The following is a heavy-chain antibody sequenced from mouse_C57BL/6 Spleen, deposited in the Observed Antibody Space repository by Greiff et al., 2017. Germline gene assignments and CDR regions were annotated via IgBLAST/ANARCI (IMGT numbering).Heavy chain of an antibody. CDR3: ARQDYGSSYWFAY. V-gene: IGHV5-6*01. Sequence: EVKLMESGGDLVKPGGSLKLSCAASGFTFSSYGMSWVRQTPDKRLAWVATISSGGSYTYYPDSVKGRFTISRDNAKNTMYLQMSILKSEDTAMYYCARQDYGSSYWFAYWGQGTTLTVAS. CDR1: GFTFSSYG. CDR2: ISSGGSYT. J-gene: IGHJ2*01. D-gene: IGHD1-1*01.